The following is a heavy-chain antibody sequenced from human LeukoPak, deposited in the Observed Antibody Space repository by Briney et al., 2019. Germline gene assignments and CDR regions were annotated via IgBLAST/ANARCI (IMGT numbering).Heavy chain of an antibody. CDR3: ARDYYDFWSGYYYYYYYMDV. CDR2: MNPNSSNT. Sequence: ASVKVSCKASGYTFTSYDINWVRQATGQGLEWMGWMNPNSSNTGYAQKFQGRVTMTRNTSISAAYMELSSLRSEDTAVYYCARDYYDFWSGYYYYYYYMDVWGKGTTVTVSS. CDR1: GYTFTSYD. J-gene: IGHJ6*03. D-gene: IGHD3-3*01. V-gene: IGHV1-8*01.